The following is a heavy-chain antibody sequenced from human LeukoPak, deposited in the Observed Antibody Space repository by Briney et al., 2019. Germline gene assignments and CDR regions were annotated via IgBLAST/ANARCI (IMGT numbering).Heavy chain of an antibody. CDR2: INTDGSST. Sequence: INTDGSSTSYADSVKGRFTISRDNSKNTLYLQMDSLRAEDTTVYYCAKDQCTSTSCYKGDYWGQGTLVTVSS. V-gene: IGHV3-23*01. CDR3: AKDQCTSTSCYKGDY. D-gene: IGHD2-2*02. J-gene: IGHJ4*02.